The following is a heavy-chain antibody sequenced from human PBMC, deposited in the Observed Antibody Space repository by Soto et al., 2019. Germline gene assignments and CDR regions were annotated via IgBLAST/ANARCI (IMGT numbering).Heavy chain of an antibody. D-gene: IGHD6-13*01. Sequence: SETLFLCCAVYGGSFRGYYWSWLSQQAGKGLEWVGEINHSGSTNYSPSPKSRVTISLDKSKKQFYLKLTSVTAADTAVYYGAITRWAAAGPLGGYYGFDVWGQGNTV. J-gene: IGHJ6*02. CDR1: GGSFRGYY. CDR2: INHSGST. CDR3: AITRWAAAGPLGGYYGFDV. V-gene: IGHV4-34*01.